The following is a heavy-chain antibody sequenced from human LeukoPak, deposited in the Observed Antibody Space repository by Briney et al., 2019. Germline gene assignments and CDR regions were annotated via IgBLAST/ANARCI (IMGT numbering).Heavy chain of an antibody. CDR3: ARAYKDRSLAGKKEFFQH. J-gene: IGHJ1*01. CDR1: GFTFDNYA. CDR2: ISWNSGTI. Sequence: GGSLRLSCAASGFTFDNYAMNWVRQVPGKGLEWISLISWNSGTIGYADSVKGRFTISRDNANNFLYLQMNSLRAEDTALYYCARAYKDRSLAGKKEFFQHWGQGTLVTVSS. D-gene: IGHD6-19*01. V-gene: IGHV3-9*01.